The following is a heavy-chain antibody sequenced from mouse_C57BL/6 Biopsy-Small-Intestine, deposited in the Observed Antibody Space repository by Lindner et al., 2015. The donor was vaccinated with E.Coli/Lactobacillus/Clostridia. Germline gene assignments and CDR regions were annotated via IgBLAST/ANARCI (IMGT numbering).Heavy chain of an antibody. D-gene: IGHD2-4*01. CDR2: IIPGSNSA. J-gene: IGHJ3*01. V-gene: IGHV1-9*01. Sequence: VQLQESGAELMKPGASVKLSCKATGYTFTGYWIQWVKQRPGHGLEWIGEIIPGSNSANYNESFKGKATLTADKSSSTASIELSSLTSEDSAVYFCARSGFDYGFAYWGQGTLVTVSA. CDR1: GYTFTGYW. CDR3: ARSGFDYGFAY.